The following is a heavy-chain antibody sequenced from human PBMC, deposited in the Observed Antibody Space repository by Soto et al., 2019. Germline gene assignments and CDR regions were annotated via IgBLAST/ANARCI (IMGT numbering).Heavy chain of an antibody. Sequence: QVQLVESGGGVVQPGRSLRLSCAASGFTFSSYGMHWVRQAPGKGLEWVAVIWYDGSNKYYADSVKGRFTISRDNSKNTLYLQMNSLRAEDTAVYYCAREGGSSSYYGMDVWGQGTTVTVSS. CDR2: IWYDGSNK. V-gene: IGHV3-33*01. CDR1: GFTFSSYG. CDR3: AREGGSSSYYGMDV. J-gene: IGHJ6*02. D-gene: IGHD6-6*01.